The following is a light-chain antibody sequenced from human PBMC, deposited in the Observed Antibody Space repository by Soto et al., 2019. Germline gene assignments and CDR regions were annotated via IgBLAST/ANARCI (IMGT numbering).Light chain of an antibody. CDR3: QQSYSTPRT. CDR2: DAS. J-gene: IGKJ4*01. CDR1: QDITNY. V-gene: IGKV1-39*01. Sequence: DIQMTQSPSSLSASVGDRVTITCQASQDITNYLNWYQQKPGRAPRLLLYDASSLQSGVPSRFSGSGSGTDFTLTISSLQPEDFATYYCQQSYSTPRTFGGGTKVDIK.